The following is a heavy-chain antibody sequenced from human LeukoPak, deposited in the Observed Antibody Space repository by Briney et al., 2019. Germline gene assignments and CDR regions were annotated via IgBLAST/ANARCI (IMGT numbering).Heavy chain of an antibody. Sequence: GGSLRLSCAASGFTFSSYGMRWVRQAPGKGLEWVAFIRYDGSNKYYADSVKGRFTISRDNSKNTLYLQMNSLRAEDTAVYYCAKDRSSSAPYWYFDLWGRGTLVTVSS. CDR2: IRYDGSNK. CDR1: GFTFSSYG. V-gene: IGHV3-30*02. J-gene: IGHJ2*01. CDR3: AKDRSSSAPYWYFDL. D-gene: IGHD6-6*01.